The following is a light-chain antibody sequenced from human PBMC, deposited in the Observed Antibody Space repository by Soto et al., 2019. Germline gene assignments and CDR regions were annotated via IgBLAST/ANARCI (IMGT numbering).Light chain of an antibody. CDR2: GAS. Sequence: EIVLTQSPGTLSVSPGDRVTLSCRASQSVSSNLACYQQKPGQAPRLLIHGASTRANGIPERFRGSGSGTEFTFTISRLEPEDFAVYYCPQYGSSPRTFGQGTKVDNK. CDR3: PQYGSSPRT. V-gene: IGKV3-20*01. CDR1: QSVSSN. J-gene: IGKJ1*01.